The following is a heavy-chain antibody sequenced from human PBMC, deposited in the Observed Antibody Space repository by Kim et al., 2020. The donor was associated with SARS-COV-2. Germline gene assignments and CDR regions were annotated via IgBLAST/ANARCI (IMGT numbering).Heavy chain of an antibody. V-gene: IGHV3-23*01. Sequence: GGSLRLSCAASGFTLRSYAMNWVRQGPGKGLEWVSSITRGGDTYYAASVKGRFTISRDNFKDTLSLQMKSMRAEDTGDYYCVPCVTLADRSGWCTFFGRWGQGTLVTVS. CDR3: VPCVTLADRSGWCTFFGR. D-gene: IGHD6-13*01. CDR2: ITRGGDT. CDR1: GFTLRSYA. J-gene: IGHJ1*01.